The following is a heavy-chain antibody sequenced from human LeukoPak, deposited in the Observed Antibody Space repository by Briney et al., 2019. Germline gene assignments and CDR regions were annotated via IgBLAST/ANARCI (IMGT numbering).Heavy chain of an antibody. CDR1: GLTFSTYA. D-gene: IGHD1-26*01. CDR3: ARDLVEGDYFDY. Sequence: GGSLRLSCAVSGLTFSTYAMSWVRQAPGKGLEWVSAISGNGCATYYAASVKGRFTLSRDNSENTLYLQMNSLRDDDTAVYYCARDLVEGDYFDYWGQGTLVTVSS. J-gene: IGHJ4*02. CDR2: ISGNGCAT. V-gene: IGHV3-23*01.